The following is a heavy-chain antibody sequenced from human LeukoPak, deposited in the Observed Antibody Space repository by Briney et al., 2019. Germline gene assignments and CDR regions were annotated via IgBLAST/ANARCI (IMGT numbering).Heavy chain of an antibody. CDR1: GYTFTSYY. V-gene: IGHV1-46*01. D-gene: IGHD2-2*01. J-gene: IGHJ3*02. Sequence: ASVKVSCKASGYTFTSYYMHWVRQAPGQGLEWMGIINPSGGSTSYAQKFQGRVTMTRDTSTSTVYMELSSLRSEDTAVYYCARDSQVPAAMNGLGAFDIWGQGTMVTVSS. CDR2: INPSGGST. CDR3: ARDSQVPAAMNGLGAFDI.